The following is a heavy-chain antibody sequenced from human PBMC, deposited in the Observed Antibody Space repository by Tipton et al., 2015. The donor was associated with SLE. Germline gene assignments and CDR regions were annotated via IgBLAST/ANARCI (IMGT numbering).Heavy chain of an antibody. V-gene: IGHV3-9*01. D-gene: IGHD4-23*01. CDR2: ISWNSGTI. CDR1: GFTFDDYA. Sequence: QLVQSGGGVVQPGRSLRLSCAASGFTFDDYAMHWVRQAPGKGLEWVSSISWNSGTIVYADSVKGRFTVSRDNAKKSLYLQMNSLRAEDTALYYCAKITSRYGGNVGYFDSWGQGTLVTVSS. J-gene: IGHJ4*02. CDR3: AKITSRYGGNVGYFDS.